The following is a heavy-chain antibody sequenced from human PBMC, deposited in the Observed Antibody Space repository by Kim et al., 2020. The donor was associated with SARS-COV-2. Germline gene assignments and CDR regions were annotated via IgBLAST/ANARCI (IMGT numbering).Heavy chain of an antibody. Sequence: SETRSLTCTVSGGSISSGNYNWNWIRQPPGQGLEWIGYIYYSGSTSYNPSLKSRVTISVDSSKNQFSLKLSSVTAADTAVYYCTRGVRIWGQGTLVTVSS. V-gene: IGHV4-30-4*01. CDR1: GGSISSGNYN. CDR3: TRGVRI. J-gene: IGHJ4*02. CDR2: IYYSGST. D-gene: IGHD3-16*01.